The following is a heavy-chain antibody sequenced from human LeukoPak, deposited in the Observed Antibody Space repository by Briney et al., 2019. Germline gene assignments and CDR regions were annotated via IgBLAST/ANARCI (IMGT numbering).Heavy chain of an antibody. V-gene: IGHV1-2*02. D-gene: IGHD6-19*01. CDR2: INPNSGGT. CDR1: GYTFTGYY. J-gene: IGHJ4*02. Sequence: ASVKVSRKASGYTFTGYYMHWVRQAPGQGLEWMGWINPNSGGTNYAQKFQGRVTMTRDTSISTAYMELSRLRSDDTAVYYCARDFELIAVAGTGWDYWGQGTLVTVSS. CDR3: ARDFELIAVAGTGWDY.